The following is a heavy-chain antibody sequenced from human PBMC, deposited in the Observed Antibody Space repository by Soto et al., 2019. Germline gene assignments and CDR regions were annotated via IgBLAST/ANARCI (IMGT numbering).Heavy chain of an antibody. CDR1: GFTFSYYG. J-gene: IGHJ3*02. D-gene: IGHD6-6*01. CDR3: ARDSRRYSNSLQDGFDI. CDR2: IWYDGSNK. Sequence: QVQLVESGGGVVQPGRSLRLSCAASGFTFSYYGMHWVRQAPGKGLEWVATIWYDGSNKFYADSAKGRFTVSRDSSKNTLDLQMNSLRAEDTALYYCARDSRRYSNSLQDGFDIWGQGTMVTVSS. V-gene: IGHV3-33*01.